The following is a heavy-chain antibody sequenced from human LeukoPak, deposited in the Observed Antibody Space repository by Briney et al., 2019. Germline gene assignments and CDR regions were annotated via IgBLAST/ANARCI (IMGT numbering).Heavy chain of an antibody. CDR2: ISWNSGSI. D-gene: IGHD4-17*01. CDR1: GFTFDDYA. J-gene: IGHJ4*02. Sequence: GGSLRLSCAASGFTFDDYAMHWVRQAPGKGLEWVSGISWNSGSIGYADSVKGRFIISRDNAKNSLYLQMNSLRAEDTALYYCAKGSTVTTLFDYWGQGTLVTVSS. V-gene: IGHV3-9*01. CDR3: AKGSTVTTLFDY.